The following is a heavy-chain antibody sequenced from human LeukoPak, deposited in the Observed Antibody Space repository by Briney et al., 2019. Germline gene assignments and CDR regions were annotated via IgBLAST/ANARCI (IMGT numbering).Heavy chain of an antibody. CDR2: IYYSGST. D-gene: IGHD3-22*01. Sequence: SETLSLTCTVSGGSISSSSYYWGWIRQPPGKGLEWIGSIYYSGSTYYNPSLKSRVTISVDTSKNQFSLKLSSVTAADTAVYYCARDSRIVVVIHDAFDIWGQGTMVTVSS. CDR3: ARDSRIVVVIHDAFDI. J-gene: IGHJ3*02. V-gene: IGHV4-39*07. CDR1: GGSISSSSYY.